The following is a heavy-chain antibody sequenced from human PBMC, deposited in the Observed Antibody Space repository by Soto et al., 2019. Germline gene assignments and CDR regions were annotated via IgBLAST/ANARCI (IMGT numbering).Heavy chain of an antibody. J-gene: IGHJ5*02. CDR2: IIPIFGTA. CDR3: ARGIMGEVVITNVRAWLDP. V-gene: IGHV1-69*06. CDR1: GGTFSSYA. D-gene: IGHD3-22*01. Sequence: GASVKVSCKASGGTFSSYAISWVRQAPGQGLEWMGGIIPIFGTANYAQKFQGRVTITADKSTSTAYMELSSLRSEDTAVYYCARGIMGEVVITNVRAWLDPWGQGTLVTVSS.